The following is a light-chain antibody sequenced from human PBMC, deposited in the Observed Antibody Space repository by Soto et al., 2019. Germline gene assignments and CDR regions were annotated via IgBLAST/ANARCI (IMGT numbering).Light chain of an antibody. CDR2: AAS. CDR3: QQSYSMPYA. Sequence: ILITQCPNSLSASVADGGTVPCLASQTTNNHLNWYQLKPGTAHKLLICAASTLQTGLPSRFTGSGSGPDFTLTIISLQPEDYATYFCQQSYSMPYAFGPGTKVDIK. CDR1: QTTNNH. V-gene: IGKV1-39*01. J-gene: IGKJ2*01.